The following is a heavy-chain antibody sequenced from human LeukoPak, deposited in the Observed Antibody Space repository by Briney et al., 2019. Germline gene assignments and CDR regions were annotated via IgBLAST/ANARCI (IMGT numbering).Heavy chain of an antibody. Sequence: KPSETLSLTCAVYGASFTGYYWSWFRQPPGKGLEWIGEINHSGGTNYNLSLKSRVTISLDTSNNQFSLKLNSVTAADTAVYYCARLLPLQGGDVWGQGTTVTVSS. V-gene: IGHV4-34*01. CDR2: INHSGGT. J-gene: IGHJ6*02. CDR1: GASFTGYY. CDR3: ARLLPLQGGDV. D-gene: IGHD2-15*01.